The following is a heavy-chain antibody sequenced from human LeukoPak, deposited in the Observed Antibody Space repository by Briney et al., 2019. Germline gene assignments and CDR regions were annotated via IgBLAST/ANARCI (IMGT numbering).Heavy chain of an antibody. CDR2: IFHTGNT. Sequence: SQTLSLTCTVSGGSISSDTPSNNWIRQPPGKGLEWIGYIFHTGNTYYGPSLKSRVTIAIDMSKNQFSLKLSSVTAADTAVYYCARGYSDYPYYFDNWGQGTLVTVSS. CDR1: GGSISSDTPS. V-gene: IGHV4-30-2*01. D-gene: IGHD5-12*01. J-gene: IGHJ4*02. CDR3: ARGYSDYPYYFDN.